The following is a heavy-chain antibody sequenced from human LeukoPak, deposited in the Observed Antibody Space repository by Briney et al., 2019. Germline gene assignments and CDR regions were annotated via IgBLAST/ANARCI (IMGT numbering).Heavy chain of an antibody. J-gene: IGHJ4*02. V-gene: IGHV3-48*02. CDR2: ISSSSSTI. D-gene: IGHD3-22*01. CDR3: ARNYYDSSGYYYGGY. CDR1: GVTFSSYS. Sequence: GGSLTLSCAASGVTFSSYSMNWVRQAPGKGLEWVSYISSSSSTIYYADSVKGRFTISRDNAKNSLYLQMNSLRDEDTAVYYCARNYYDSSGYYYGGYWGQGTLVTVCS.